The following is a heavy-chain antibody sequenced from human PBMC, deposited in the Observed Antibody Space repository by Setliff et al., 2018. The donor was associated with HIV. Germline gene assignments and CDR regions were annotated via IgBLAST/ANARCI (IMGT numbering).Heavy chain of an antibody. CDR3: ARHSGGWNSSWYFDL. D-gene: IGHD6-19*01. J-gene: IGHJ2*01. Sequence: SETLSLTCNVSGGSISSHYWSWIRQPPGKGLEWIGYIYYSGSTNYYSGSTNYNPSLKSRVTISVDTSENQFSLNLRSTTAADTAVYHCARHSGGWNSSWYFDLWGRGTLVTVLL. CDR1: GGSISSHY. V-gene: IGHV4-59*08. CDR2: IYYSGSTNYYSGST.